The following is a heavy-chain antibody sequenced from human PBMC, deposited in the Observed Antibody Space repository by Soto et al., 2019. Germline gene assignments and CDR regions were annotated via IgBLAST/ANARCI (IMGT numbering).Heavy chain of an antibody. CDR3: ARGSLGSSWSL. CDR1: GFTFSSYS. V-gene: IGHV3-21*01. D-gene: IGHD6-13*01. J-gene: IGHJ4*02. Sequence: GGSLRLSCAASGFTFSSYSINWVLQAPGKGLEWVSSISSSNSYIYYADSVKGRFAISRANAKNSLYLQMNSLRAEDTAVYYCARGSLGSSWSLWGQGTLVTVSS. CDR2: ISSSNSYI.